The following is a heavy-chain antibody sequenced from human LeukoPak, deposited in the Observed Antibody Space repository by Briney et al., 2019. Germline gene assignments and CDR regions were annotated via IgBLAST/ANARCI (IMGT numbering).Heavy chain of an antibody. CDR1: GGSTTSSGDY. D-gene: IGHD5-12*01. J-gene: IGHJ4*02. CDR2: IYYTGST. CDR3: ARRNTGYDSLGPN. Sequence: SESLSLTCTVSGGSTTSSGDYWVWIRQPLGKGLEWIASIYYTGSTYYNPSLKSRVTISADTSRNQFSLKLSSVTAADTAVYYCARRNTGYDSLGPNWGQGTLVTVSS. V-gene: IGHV4-39*01.